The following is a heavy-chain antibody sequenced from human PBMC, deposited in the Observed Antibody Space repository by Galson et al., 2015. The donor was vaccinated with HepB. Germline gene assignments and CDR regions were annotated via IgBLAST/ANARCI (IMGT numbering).Heavy chain of an antibody. J-gene: IGHJ4*02. Sequence: SVKVSCKASGYTFTSYAMHWVRLAPGQRLEWMGWINAGNGNTKYSQKFQGRVTITRDTSASTAYMELSSLRSEDTAVYYCARESVAVPAATPYYFDYWGQGTLVTVSS. CDR2: INAGNGNT. CDR1: GYTFTSYA. CDR3: ARESVAVPAATPYYFDY. V-gene: IGHV1-3*01. D-gene: IGHD2-15*01.